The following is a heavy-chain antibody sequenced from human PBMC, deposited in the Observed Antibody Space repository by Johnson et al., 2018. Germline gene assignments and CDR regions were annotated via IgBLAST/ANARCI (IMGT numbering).Heavy chain of an antibody. J-gene: IGHJ3*02. V-gene: IGHV1-69*12. CDR3: ASGSPPMAARPGGGGSAIAFDI. Sequence: QVQLVQSGAEVKKPGSSVKVSCKASGGTFSSYAISWVRQAPGQGLEWMGGIIPIFGTANYAPKFQGRVTITADESTGTAYMERGSLRPEDTGVYYCASGSPPMAARPGGGGSAIAFDIWGQGTMVTVSS. CDR1: GGTFSSYA. CDR2: IIPIFGTA. D-gene: IGHD6-6*01.